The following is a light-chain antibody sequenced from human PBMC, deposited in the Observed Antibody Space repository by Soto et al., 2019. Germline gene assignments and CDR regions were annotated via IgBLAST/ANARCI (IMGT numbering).Light chain of an antibody. V-gene: IGKV1-33*01. CDR2: DAS. CDR3: QQYDNRLYT. J-gene: IGKJ2*01. CDR1: QDISNY. Sequence: DIQMTQSPSSLSASVGDRVTITCQASQDISNYLNWYQQKPGKAPKRLIYDASNLETGVPSRFSGSGSGTDFTFTISSLQPEDIATYYCQQYDNRLYTFGQGTKLEIK.